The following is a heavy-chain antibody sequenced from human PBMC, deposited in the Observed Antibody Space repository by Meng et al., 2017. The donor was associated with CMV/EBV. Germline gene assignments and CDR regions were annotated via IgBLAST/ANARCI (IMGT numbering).Heavy chain of an antibody. Sequence: LQEWGPGLVEPSQTLSRTGTGSGGSISSGDYCWSWIRQPPGKGLEWIGYIYYSGSTYYNPSLKSRVTISVDTSKNQFSLKLSSVTAADTAVYYCAREGDNPFDYWGQGTLVTVSS. CDR2: IYYSGST. J-gene: IGHJ4*02. D-gene: IGHD2-21*02. CDR3: AREGDNPFDY. V-gene: IGHV4-30-4*08. CDR1: GGSISSGDYC.